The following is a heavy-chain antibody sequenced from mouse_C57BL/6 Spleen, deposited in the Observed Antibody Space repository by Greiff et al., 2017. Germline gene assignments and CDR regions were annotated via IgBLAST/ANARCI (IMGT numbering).Heavy chain of an antibody. D-gene: IGHD2-1*01. V-gene: IGHV1-52*01. Sequence: VQLQQPGAELVRPGSSVKLSCKASGYTFTSYWMHWVKQRPIQGLEWIGNIDPSDSETHYNQKFKDKATLTVDKSSSTAYMQLSSLTSEDSAVYYCAREGTTRYYFDYWGQGTTLTVSS. CDR2: IDPSDSET. CDR3: AREGTTRYYFDY. J-gene: IGHJ2*01. CDR1: GYTFTSYW.